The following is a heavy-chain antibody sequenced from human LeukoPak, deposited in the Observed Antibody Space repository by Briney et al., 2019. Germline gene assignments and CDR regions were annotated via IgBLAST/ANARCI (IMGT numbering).Heavy chain of an antibody. J-gene: IGHJ4*02. Sequence: GGSLRLSCAASGFTFSSYAMSWVRQAPGKGLEWVSAISGSGGSTSYADSVKGRFTISRDNSKNTLFLQMNSLRAEDTAVYYCAKDGYDSSGYFGDWGQGTLVTVSS. CDR3: AKDGYDSSGYFGD. CDR1: GFTFSSYA. D-gene: IGHD3-22*01. CDR2: ISGSGGST. V-gene: IGHV3-23*01.